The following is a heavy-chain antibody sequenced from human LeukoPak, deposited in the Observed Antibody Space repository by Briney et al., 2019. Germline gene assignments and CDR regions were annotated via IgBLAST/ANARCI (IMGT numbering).Heavy chain of an antibody. CDR3: ARLLYDGSGYYYFDY. V-gene: IGHV4-59*08. CDR2: IYYSGST. D-gene: IGHD3-22*01. CDR1: GGSISGDH. Sequence: SETLSLTCTVSGGSISGDHWNWIRQPPGKGLEWIGYIYYSGSTNYNPSLKSRVTISIDTSKNQFSLKLTSVTAADTAVYYCARLLYDGSGYYYFDYWGQGTLVTVSS. J-gene: IGHJ4*02.